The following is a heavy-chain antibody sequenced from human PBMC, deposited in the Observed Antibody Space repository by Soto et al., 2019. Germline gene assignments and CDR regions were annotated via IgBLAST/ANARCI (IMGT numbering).Heavy chain of an antibody. V-gene: IGHV1-46*01. CDR3: ARSLLQGDF. J-gene: IGHJ4*02. D-gene: IGHD2-21*01. Sequence: QVQLVQSGAEVKKPGASVKVSCKASGYIFIHYYIHWVRQAPGQGLEWMAIINPNGGSTNYAQKFQGRVIVISDTPTSTGSMELKSLGSDASAVYFCARSLLQGDFWGQGTLVTVSS. CDR2: INPNGGST. CDR1: GYIFIHYY.